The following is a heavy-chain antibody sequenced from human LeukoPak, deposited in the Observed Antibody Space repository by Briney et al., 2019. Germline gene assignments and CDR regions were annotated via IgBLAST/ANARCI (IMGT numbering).Heavy chain of an antibody. CDR2: ITSGSSYI. V-gene: IGHV3-21*01. CDR3: ASALRIYYYFDY. CDR1: GFTFSSYN. Sequence: GGSLRLSCAASGFTFSSYNMNWVRQAPGQGLEWGSSITSGSSYIYYADSVKGRFTISRDNAKSSLYLQMNSLRAEDTAVYYCASALRIYYYFDYWGQGTLVTVSS. D-gene: IGHD1-26*01. J-gene: IGHJ4*02.